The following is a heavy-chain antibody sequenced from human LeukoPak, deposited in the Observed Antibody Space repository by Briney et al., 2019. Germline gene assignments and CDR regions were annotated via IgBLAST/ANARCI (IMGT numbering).Heavy chain of an antibody. V-gene: IGHV3-23*01. CDR1: GFCLSSYT. J-gene: IGHJ5*02. Sequence: GGSLRLSRAASGFCLSSYTMSWVPPAPGKGVEWVSRISGSGGTTYYADSAKGRFTISRDNSKNMLYLQVSSLRAEDTAIYYCTKDRGNYYDTPRFDPWGQGTLVTVSS. CDR2: ISGSGGTT. CDR3: TKDRGNYYDTPRFDP. D-gene: IGHD3-22*01.